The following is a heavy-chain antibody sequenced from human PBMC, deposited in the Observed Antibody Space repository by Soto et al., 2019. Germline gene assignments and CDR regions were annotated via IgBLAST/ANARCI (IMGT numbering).Heavy chain of an antibody. CDR1: GFTFSSYS. CDR2: ISSSSSYI. Sequence: GSLRLSCAASGFTFSSYSMNWVRQAPGKGLEWVSSISSSSSYIYYADSVKGRFTISRDNAKNSLYLQMNSLRAEDTAVYYCARINYYYDSSGYGMDVWGQGTTVTVSS. V-gene: IGHV3-21*01. J-gene: IGHJ6*02. D-gene: IGHD3-22*01. CDR3: ARINYYYDSSGYGMDV.